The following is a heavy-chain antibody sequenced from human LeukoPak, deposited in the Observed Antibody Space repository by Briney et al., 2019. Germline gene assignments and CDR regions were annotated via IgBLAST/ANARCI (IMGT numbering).Heavy chain of an antibody. CDR3: ARAPSGSGWIDYFDY. CDR2: IYSGGST. D-gene: IGHD6-19*01. Sequence: SGGSLRLSCAASGFTVSSNYMSWVLQAPGKGLEWVSVIYSGGSTYYADSVKGRFTISRDNSKNTLYLQMNSLRAEDTAVYYCARAPSGSGWIDYFDYWGQGTLVTVSS. V-gene: IGHV3-53*01. CDR1: GFTVSSNY. J-gene: IGHJ4*02.